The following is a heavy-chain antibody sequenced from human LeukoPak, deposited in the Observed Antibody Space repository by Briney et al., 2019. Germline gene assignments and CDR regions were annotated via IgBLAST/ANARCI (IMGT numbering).Heavy chain of an antibody. J-gene: IGHJ5*02. Sequence: PGGSLRLSCAASGFTFSSYWMSWVRQAPGKGLEWVANINQDGSEKYYVDSVKGRFTISRDNAKNSLYLQMNSLRAEDTAVYYCARDLDSGYDFRVFDPWGQGTLVTVSS. D-gene: IGHD5-12*01. V-gene: IGHV3-7*01. CDR2: INQDGSEK. CDR1: GFTFSSYW. CDR3: ARDLDSGYDFRVFDP.